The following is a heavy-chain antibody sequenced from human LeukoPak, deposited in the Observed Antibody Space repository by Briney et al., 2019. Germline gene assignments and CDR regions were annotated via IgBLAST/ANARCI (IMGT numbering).Heavy chain of an antibody. Sequence: SETLSLTCSVSGGSISSYYWSWIRQPAGKGLEWIGRIYSSGSTNYNPSLKTRDTMSLDTSKNQFSLNLTTVTAADTAVYYCARTSARGAQFDYWGQGTLVTVSS. V-gene: IGHV4-4*07. D-gene: IGHD3-10*01. J-gene: IGHJ4*02. CDR3: ARTSARGAQFDY. CDR1: GGSISSYY. CDR2: IYSSGST.